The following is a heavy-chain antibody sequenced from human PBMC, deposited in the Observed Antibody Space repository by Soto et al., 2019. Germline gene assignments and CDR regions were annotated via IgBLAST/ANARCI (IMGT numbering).Heavy chain of an antibody. CDR1: GYTLNTYY. CDR3: ARGGHIAVVTASFDD. CDR2: IHPSGGGS. J-gene: IGHJ4*02. D-gene: IGHD2-21*02. Sequence: QVQLVQSGAEVKKPGASVKVSCKPSGYTLNTYYLHWVRQAHRQVLEWMGIIHPSGGGSSYAQKFLGRVTMSRATSTSTVFMELSSLRSADTAVYYCARGGHIAVVTASFDDWGQGTLVTVSS. V-gene: IGHV1-46*02.